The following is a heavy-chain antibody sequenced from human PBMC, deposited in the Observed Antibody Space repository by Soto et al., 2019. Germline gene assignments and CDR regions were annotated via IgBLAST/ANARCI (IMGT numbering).Heavy chain of an antibody. CDR3: AKDIFPIAAAGLTYYYYGMDV. Sequence: QVQLVESGGGVVQPGRSLRLSCAASGFTFSSYGMHWVRQAPGKGLEWVAVISYDGSNKYYADSVKGRFTISRDNSKNTLYLQMNSLRAEDTAVYYCAKDIFPIAAAGLTYYYYGMDVWGQGTTVTVSS. V-gene: IGHV3-30*18. D-gene: IGHD6-13*01. J-gene: IGHJ6*02. CDR1: GFTFSSYG. CDR2: ISYDGSNK.